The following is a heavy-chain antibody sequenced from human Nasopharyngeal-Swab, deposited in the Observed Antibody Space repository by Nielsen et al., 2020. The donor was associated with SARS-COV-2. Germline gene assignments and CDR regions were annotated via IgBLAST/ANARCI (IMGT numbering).Heavy chain of an antibody. CDR3: ARNRYCDSTTCRKEFDY. D-gene: IGHD2-2*01. CDR1: GFSFSSYG. V-gene: IGHV3-30*03. CDR2: ISYDGNTK. Sequence: GGSLRLSCAASGFSFSSYGLHWVRQAPGKGLEWVAVISYDGNTKYYADSVKGRFTTSRDNSKNTLYLLINSLRAEDTAMFYCARNRYCDSTTCRKEFDYWGQGTLVTVSS. J-gene: IGHJ4*02.